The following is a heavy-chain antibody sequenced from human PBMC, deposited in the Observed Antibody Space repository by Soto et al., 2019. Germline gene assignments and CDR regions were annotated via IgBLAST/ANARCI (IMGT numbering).Heavy chain of an antibody. V-gene: IGHV3-9*01. CDR3: AKDNDLDRDGPFDY. D-gene: IGHD2-2*03. CDR2: ISWNSGDL. J-gene: IGHJ4*02. CDR1: GFSFDDYG. Sequence: EVQLVESGGGSVQPGRSLRLSCAAPGFSFDDYGMHWVRQGPGKGLEWVSGISWNSGDLYYADSVKGRFTISRDNAKRSLYLQMNSLRNEDTALYFCAKDNDLDRDGPFDYWGQGILVTVSS.